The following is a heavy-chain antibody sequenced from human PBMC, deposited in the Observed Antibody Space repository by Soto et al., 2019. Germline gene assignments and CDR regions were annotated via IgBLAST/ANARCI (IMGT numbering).Heavy chain of an antibody. CDR1: GFTFAYSA. CDR3: ATSSANWFDP. J-gene: IGHJ5*02. CDR2: VSGSGDST. V-gene: IGHV3-23*01. Sequence: EVELLESGGGLVQPGGSLRLSCAASGFTFAYSAMSWVRQAPGKGLEWVSTVSGSGDSTYYADSVKGRFTISRDNSKNTLXXQXNXXRXXXXAVYYCATSSANWFDPWGQGTLVTVSS. D-gene: IGHD2-2*01.